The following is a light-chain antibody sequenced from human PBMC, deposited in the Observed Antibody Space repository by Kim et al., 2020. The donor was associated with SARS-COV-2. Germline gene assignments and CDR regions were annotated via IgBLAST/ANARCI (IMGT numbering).Light chain of an antibody. V-gene: IGLV1-44*01. Sequence: GQRGSISCSGSSSNIGTNSVIGYQQLPGTAPTLLINNNYERPSGVPGRFSGSKSGSSASLAISGLQSGDEADYYCAAWDDMLNAVVFGGGTQLTVL. CDR2: NNY. CDR3: AAWDDMLNAVV. J-gene: IGLJ2*01. CDR1: SSNIGTNS.